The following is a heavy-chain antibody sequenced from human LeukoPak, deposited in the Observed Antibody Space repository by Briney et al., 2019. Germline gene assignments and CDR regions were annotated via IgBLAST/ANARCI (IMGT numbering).Heavy chain of an antibody. D-gene: IGHD1-26*01. CDR2: INHSGST. J-gene: IGHJ4*02. Sequence: SETLSLTCAVYGGSFSGYYWSWIRQPPGKGLEWIGEINHSGSTNYNPSLKSRVTISVDTSKNQFSLKLSSVTAADTAVYYCARGIGNIVGAAIDYWGQGTLVTVSS. CDR3: ARGIGNIVGAAIDY. V-gene: IGHV4-34*01. CDR1: GGSFSGYY.